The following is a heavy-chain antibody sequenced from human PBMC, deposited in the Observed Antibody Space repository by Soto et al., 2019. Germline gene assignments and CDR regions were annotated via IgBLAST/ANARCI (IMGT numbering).Heavy chain of an antibody. D-gene: IGHD3-22*01. CDR1: GFSFDDYT. CDR3: AKGRGTIVVTDAYDI. Sequence: GGSLRLSCVGSGFSFDDYTMHWVRQAPGKGPEWVASLSWNSGFSGYADSVKGRFTISRDNAQSSVHLQMNNLRTEDTALYYCAKGRGTIVVTDAYDIWGQGTMVTVSS. CDR2: LSWNSGFS. J-gene: IGHJ3*02. V-gene: IGHV3-9*01.